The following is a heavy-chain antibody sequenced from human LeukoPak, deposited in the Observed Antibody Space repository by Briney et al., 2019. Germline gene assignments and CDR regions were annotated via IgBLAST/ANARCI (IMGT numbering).Heavy chain of an antibody. V-gene: IGHV3-23*01. D-gene: IGHD5-24*01. J-gene: IGHJ4*02. CDR3: AKDTRRDGYNYDY. CDR1: GFTFSTYS. Sequence: GSLRLSCAASGFTFSTYSMNWVRQAPGKGLEWVSAISGSGGSTYYADSVKGRFTISRDNSKNTLYLRMNSLRAEDTAVYYCAKDTRRDGYNYDYWGQGTLVTVSS. CDR2: ISGSGGST.